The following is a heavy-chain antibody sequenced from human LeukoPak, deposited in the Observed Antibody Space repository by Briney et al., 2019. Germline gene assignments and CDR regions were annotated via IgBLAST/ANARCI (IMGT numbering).Heavy chain of an antibody. J-gene: IGHJ4*02. CDR2: ISAYNGNT. CDR3: ARSNSGSYYQPIDY. Sequence: ASAKVSCKASGYTFTSYGISWVRQAPGHGLEWMGWISAYNGNTNYAQKLQGRVTMTTDTSTSTAYMELRSLRSDDTAVYYCARSNSGSYYQPIDYWGQGTLVTVSS. V-gene: IGHV1-18*01. CDR1: GYTFTSYG. D-gene: IGHD1-26*01.